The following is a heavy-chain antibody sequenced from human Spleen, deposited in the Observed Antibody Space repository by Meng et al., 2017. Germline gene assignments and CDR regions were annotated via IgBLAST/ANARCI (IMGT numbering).Heavy chain of an antibody. CDR1: GGSINNYY. CDR3: ARRVSGELFDY. Sequence: SETLSLTCTVSGGSINNYYWSWIRQPAGKGLEWIGRMFASGSPNYNPSLKSRVAMSVDTSKNQFSLKLSSVTAADTAVYYCARRVSGELFDYWGQGTLVTVSS. J-gene: IGHJ4*02. CDR2: MFASGSP. V-gene: IGHV4-4*07. D-gene: IGHD3-10*01.